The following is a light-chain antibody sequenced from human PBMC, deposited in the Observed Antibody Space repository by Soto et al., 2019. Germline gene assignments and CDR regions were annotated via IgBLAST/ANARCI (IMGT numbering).Light chain of an antibody. Sequence: QSVLTQPPSASGTPGQRVTISCSGSSSNIGSNTVNWYQQLPGTAPKLLIYSNNQRPSGVPDRFSGSKSGTSASLAISGLQSEDEADYYCAAWDDSLNGRVEFGGGTKVTVL. V-gene: IGLV1-44*01. CDR3: AAWDDSLNGRVE. CDR2: SNN. CDR1: SSNIGSNT. J-gene: IGLJ2*01.